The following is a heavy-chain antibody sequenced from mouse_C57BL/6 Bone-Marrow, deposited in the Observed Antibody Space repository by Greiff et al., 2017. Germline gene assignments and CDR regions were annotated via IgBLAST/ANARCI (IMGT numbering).Heavy chain of an antibody. J-gene: IGHJ3*01. V-gene: IGHV1-54*01. D-gene: IGHD1-1*01. Sequence: VKLQESGAELVRPGTSVKVSCKASGYAFTNYLIEWVKQRPGQGLEWIGVINPGSGGTNCNEKFKGKATLTADKSSSTAYMQLSSLTSEDSAVYFCARGGYYGSTFAYWGQGTLVTVSA. CDR1: GYAFTNYL. CDR3: ARGGYYGSTFAY. CDR2: INPGSGGT.